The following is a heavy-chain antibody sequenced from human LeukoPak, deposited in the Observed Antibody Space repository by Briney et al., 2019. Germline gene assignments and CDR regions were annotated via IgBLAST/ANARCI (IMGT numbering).Heavy chain of an antibody. J-gene: IGHJ1*01. Sequence: GGSLRLSCAASGFTFSSYGMHWVRQAPGKGLEWVAVIWYDGSNKYYADSVKGRFTISRDNAKNSLYLQMNSLRAEDTAVYYCATYSSSNGREFQYWGQGTLVTVS. CDR3: ATYSSSNGREFQY. V-gene: IGHV3-33*03. D-gene: IGHD2-2*01. CDR1: GFTFSSYG. CDR2: IWYDGSNK.